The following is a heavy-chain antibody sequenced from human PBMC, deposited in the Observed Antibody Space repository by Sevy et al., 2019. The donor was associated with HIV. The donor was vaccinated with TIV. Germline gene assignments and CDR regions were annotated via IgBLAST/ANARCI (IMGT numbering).Heavy chain of an antibody. Sequence: GGSLRLSCVASGFTFSEYGMHWVRQAPGKGLEGVAVISHDGRNNKYNADSVKGRFTIPRDNSKNTLYLQMNSLRAEETAIYYCARDRGEILRSAFKSWGQGTRVTVSS. J-gene: IGHJ5*02. CDR2: ISHDGRNNK. D-gene: IGHD3-10*01. V-gene: IGHV3-33*08. CDR1: GFTFSEYG. CDR3: ARDRGEILRSAFKS.